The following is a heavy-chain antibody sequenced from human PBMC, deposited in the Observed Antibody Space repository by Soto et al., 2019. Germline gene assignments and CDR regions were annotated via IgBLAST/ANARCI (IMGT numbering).Heavy chain of an antibody. V-gene: IGHV3-23*01. D-gene: IGHD2-21*01. CDR1: GFNFRSYG. CDR2: ITASGGNT. J-gene: IGHJ6*02. Sequence: EVQLLESGGGLVQPGESLRLSCTASGFNFRSYGTSWVRQAPGKGLEWVSGITASGGNTYYTDSVKGRFTISRDNSKNTLYLQMSGLRVEDTAVFHCAKSLMNAKVVWGQGTTVTVSS. CDR3: AKSLMNAKVV.